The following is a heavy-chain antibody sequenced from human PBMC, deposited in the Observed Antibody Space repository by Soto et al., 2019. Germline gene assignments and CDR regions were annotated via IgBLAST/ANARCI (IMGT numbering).Heavy chain of an antibody. CDR3: ARSVAVPGAHIDY. V-gene: IGHV4-59*01. CDR2: VYSTGST. Sequence: PSETLSLTCSVSGGSISGSYWSWIRQSPGKGLEWLGYVYSTGSTNYSPSLRSRVSISVDTSKNEFSLRLSSVTAADTAVYFCARSVAVPGAHIDYWGQGTQVTVSS. CDR1: GGSISGSY. D-gene: IGHD6-19*01. J-gene: IGHJ4*02.